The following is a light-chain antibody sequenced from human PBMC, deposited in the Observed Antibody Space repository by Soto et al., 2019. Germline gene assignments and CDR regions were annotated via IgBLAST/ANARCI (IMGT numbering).Light chain of an antibody. CDR3: MQGLQLPPT. V-gene: IGKV2-28*01. CDR2: LGS. J-gene: IGKJ2*01. Sequence: DIVMTQSPLSLPVTPGEPASISCRSSQSLVHSSGYNFLDWYLQKPGQSPQLLIYLGSNRASGVPGRFSGSGSGTDFILKISRVEAEDVGVYYCMQGLQLPPTFGQGTKVEIK. CDR1: QSLVHSSGYNF.